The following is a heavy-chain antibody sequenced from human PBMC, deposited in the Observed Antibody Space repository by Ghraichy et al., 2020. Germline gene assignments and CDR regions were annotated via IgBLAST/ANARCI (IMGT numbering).Heavy chain of an antibody. CDR3: AKERGAYSGFGFDD. CDR2: ISYDGRTK. Sequence: GESLNISCAASGFAFGDFVLHWVRQTPGAGLEWLTSISYDGRTKRYAESLQGRFTFSRDNSKNPLYLQMNSLRDEDTAVYFCAKERGAYSGFGFDDWGQGTLVTDSS. J-gene: IGHJ4*02. CDR1: GFAFGDFV. V-gene: IGHV3-30*18. D-gene: IGHD1-26*01.